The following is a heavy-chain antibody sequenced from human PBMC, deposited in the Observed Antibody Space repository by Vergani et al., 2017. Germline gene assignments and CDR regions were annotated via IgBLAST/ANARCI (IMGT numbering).Heavy chain of an antibody. CDR3: AGDGLGFGEFSSWFDP. CDR1: GYTFTSYG. D-gene: IGHD3-10*01. Sequence: QVQLVQSGAEVKKPGASVKVSCKASGYTFTSYGISWVRQAPGQGLEWMGWISAYNGNTNYAQKLQGRVTMTTDTSTSTAYMELSSLRSDDTAVYYCAGDGLGFGEFSSWFDPWGQGTLVTVSS. V-gene: IGHV1-18*04. CDR2: ISAYNGNT. J-gene: IGHJ5*02.